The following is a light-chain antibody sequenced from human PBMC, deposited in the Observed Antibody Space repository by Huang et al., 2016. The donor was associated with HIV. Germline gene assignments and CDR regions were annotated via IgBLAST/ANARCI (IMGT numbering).Light chain of an antibody. CDR2: RGS. Sequence: DIQMTQSPSTLSASVGDRVTIPCRASQNINTWLAWYQQKPGKAPELLSYRGSSLQFGVPSRVTGSGSGTEFNLTIYSLQPDDLGTYYCQQYNTYLYTFGQGTKLEI. CDR1: QNINTW. J-gene: IGKJ2*01. CDR3: QQYNTYLYT. V-gene: IGKV1-5*03.